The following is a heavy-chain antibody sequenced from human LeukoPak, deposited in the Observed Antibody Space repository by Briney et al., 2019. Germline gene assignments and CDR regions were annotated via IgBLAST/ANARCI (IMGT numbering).Heavy chain of an antibody. V-gene: IGHV1-18*01. CDR1: GFAFNKYG. CDR3: AKDHPNYYDSSGYFHFDY. CDR2: ISAYDGRT. D-gene: IGHD3-22*01. J-gene: IGHJ4*02. Sequence: ASVKVSCKASGFAFNKYGFSWVRQAPGQGPEWLGWISAYDGRTNYAQKLQGRVTMTTDTSTSTAYMELRSLRSDDTAVYYCAKDHPNYYDSSGYFHFDYWGQGTLVTVSS.